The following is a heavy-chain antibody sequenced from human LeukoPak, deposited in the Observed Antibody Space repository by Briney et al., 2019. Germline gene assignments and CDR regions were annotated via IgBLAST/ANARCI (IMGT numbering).Heavy chain of an antibody. Sequence: GASVKVSCKASGDTFSAYSIHWVHQAPGQTLEWMGWINVANAKAKYSQKFQDRFTIISDTSASIVYMELSGLTSEDAAVYYCAKSAYCSGGSCRDSWGQGTMVTVSS. J-gene: IGHJ4*02. CDR1: GDTFSAYS. V-gene: IGHV1-3*01. D-gene: IGHD2-15*01. CDR3: AKSAYCSGGSCRDS. CDR2: INVANAKA.